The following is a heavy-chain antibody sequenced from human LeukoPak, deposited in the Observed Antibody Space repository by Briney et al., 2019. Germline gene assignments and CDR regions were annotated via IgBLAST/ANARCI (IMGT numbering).Heavy chain of an antibody. J-gene: IGHJ4*02. V-gene: IGHV4-34*01. CDR1: GGSFSGYY. Sequence: SETLSLTCAVYGGSFSGYYWSWIRQPPGKGLEWIGEINHSGSTNYNPSLKSRVTISVDTSKNQFSLKLSSVTAADTAVYYCASSLFGSGSYTSWGQGTLVTVSS. CDR2: INHSGST. CDR3: ASSLFGSGSYTS. D-gene: IGHD3-10*01.